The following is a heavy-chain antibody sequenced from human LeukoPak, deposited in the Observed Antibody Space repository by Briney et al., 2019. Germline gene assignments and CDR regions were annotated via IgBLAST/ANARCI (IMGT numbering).Heavy chain of an antibody. CDR3: ARRGRIVMVTAIPKDDAFDI. J-gene: IGHJ3*02. CDR2: INTYNGNT. Sequence: ASVKVSCKASGYTFTRYGISWVRQAPGQGLEWMGWINTYNGNTNYAQKFQGRVTMSTDTSTSTAYMELRSLRSDDTAVNYCARRGRIVMVTAIPKDDAFDIWGQGTMVTVSS. V-gene: IGHV1-18*01. CDR1: GYTFTRYG. D-gene: IGHD2-21*02.